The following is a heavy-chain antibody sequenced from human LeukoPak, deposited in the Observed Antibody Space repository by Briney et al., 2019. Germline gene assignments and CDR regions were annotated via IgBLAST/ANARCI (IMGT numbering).Heavy chain of an antibody. V-gene: IGHV1-2*02. Sequence: ASVKVSCKASGYTFTGYYLHWVRQAPGQGLEWIGWIKGNFGDTYYTENFQGRVTMTRDTSASTAYMELSGPESGDTALYFCARGWKWLHPYGMDVWGQGTTVSVSS. D-gene: IGHD5-12*01. CDR3: ARGWKWLHPYGMDV. CDR1: GYTFTGYY. CDR2: IKGNFGDT. J-gene: IGHJ6*02.